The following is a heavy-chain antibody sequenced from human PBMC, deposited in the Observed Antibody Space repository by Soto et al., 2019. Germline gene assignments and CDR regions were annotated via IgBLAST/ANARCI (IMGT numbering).Heavy chain of an antibody. Sequence: QVQLVQSGAEVEKPGASVKVSCKASGYTITSYYMYWVRKAPGQGLELMGIINPSGGSTSYAQKFQGRITMTRDTSTSTVYMELSSLRSEDTAVYSCASNRGWSSGWYNWGQGTLVTVSS. CDR3: ASNRGWSSGWYN. D-gene: IGHD6-19*01. V-gene: IGHV1-46*01. CDR2: INPSGGST. J-gene: IGHJ4*02. CDR1: GYTITSYY.